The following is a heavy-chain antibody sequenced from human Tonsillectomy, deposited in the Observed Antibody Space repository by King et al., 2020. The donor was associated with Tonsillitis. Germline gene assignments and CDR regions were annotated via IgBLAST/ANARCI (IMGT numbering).Heavy chain of an antibody. CDR1: GYTFTGYY. Sequence: VQLVESGAEVKKPGASVKVSCKASGYTFTGYYMHWVRQAPGQGLEWMGWINPHSGGTNYAQKFQGRVTMTRDTSISTAYMELSSLRSDDTAVYYCAGDPPSDTEDYFAYWGQGTLVTVSS. D-gene: IGHD1-14*01. J-gene: IGHJ4*02. CDR2: INPHSGGT. V-gene: IGHV1-2*02. CDR3: AGDPPSDTEDYFAY.